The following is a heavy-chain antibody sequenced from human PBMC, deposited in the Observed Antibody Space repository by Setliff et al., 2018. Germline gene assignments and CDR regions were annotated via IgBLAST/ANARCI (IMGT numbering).Heavy chain of an antibody. CDR3: ARDGFEIVVVPAAIYYYYYMDV. Sequence: GASVKVSCKASGYTFTSYAMHWVRQAPGQRLEWMGWINAGNGNTKYSQKFQGRVTITRDTSASTAYTELSSLRSEDTAVYYCARDGFEIVVVPAAIYYYYYMDVWGKGTTVTVSS. J-gene: IGHJ6*03. CDR1: GYTFTSYA. D-gene: IGHD2-2*01. V-gene: IGHV1-3*01. CDR2: INAGNGNT.